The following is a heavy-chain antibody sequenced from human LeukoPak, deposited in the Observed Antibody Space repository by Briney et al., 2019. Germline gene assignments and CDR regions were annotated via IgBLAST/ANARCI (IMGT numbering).Heavy chain of an antibody. CDR2: IIPILGTA. V-gene: IGHV1-69*13. D-gene: IGHD2-2*01. CDR1: GGTFSSYA. CDR3: ARVKMLGYCSSTSCWQDAFDI. Sequence: SVKVSCKASGGTFSSYAISWVRQAPGQGLEWMGGIIPILGTANYAQKFQGRVTITADESTSTAYMELSSLRSEDTAVYHCARVKMLGYCSSTSCWQDAFDIWGQGTMVTVSS. J-gene: IGHJ3*02.